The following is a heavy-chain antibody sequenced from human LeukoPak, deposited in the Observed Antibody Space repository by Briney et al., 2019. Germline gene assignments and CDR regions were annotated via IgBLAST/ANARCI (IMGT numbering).Heavy chain of an antibody. CDR2: INPGNGNT. D-gene: IGHD1-26*01. CDR3: ARDGATEGYYYSDY. Sequence: ASVKVSCKASGFTFTSYAMHWVRQAPGQRLEWMGWINPGNGNTKYSQKFQGRVTITRDTSASTTYMELSSLRSEDTAVYYCARDGATEGYYYSDYWGQGTLVTVSS. CDR1: GFTFTSYA. J-gene: IGHJ4*02. V-gene: IGHV1-3*01.